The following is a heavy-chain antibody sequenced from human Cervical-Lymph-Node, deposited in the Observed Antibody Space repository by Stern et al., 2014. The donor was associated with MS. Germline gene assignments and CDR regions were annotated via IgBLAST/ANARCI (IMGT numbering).Heavy chain of an antibody. CDR3: TKRESDFWSGGFDP. V-gene: IGHV3-30*18. CDR1: GFTFSVYG. D-gene: IGHD3-3*01. CDR2: TSYDGSKT. J-gene: IGHJ5*02. Sequence: QVQLVQSGGGVVQPGRSLRLSCAASGFTFSVYGMHWVRQAPGKGLEWVALTSYDGSKTSYADSVNGRFTISRDNSKDTLYLQMNSLRSEDTAVDYCTKRESDFWSGGFDPWGQGTLVTVSS.